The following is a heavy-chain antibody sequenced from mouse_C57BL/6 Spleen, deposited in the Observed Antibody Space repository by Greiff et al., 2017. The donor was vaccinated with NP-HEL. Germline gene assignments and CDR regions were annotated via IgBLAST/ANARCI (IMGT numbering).Heavy chain of an antibody. CDR2: ILPGSGST. CDR1: GYTFTGYW. CDR3: ATDPLYDYDEGPWFAY. Sequence: QVQLQQSGAELMKPGASVKLSCKATGYTFTGYWIEWVKQRPGHGLEWIGEILPGSGSTNYNEKFKGKATFTADTSSNTAYMQLSSLTTEDSAIYYGATDPLYDYDEGPWFAYWGQGTLVTVSA. J-gene: IGHJ3*01. D-gene: IGHD2-4*01. V-gene: IGHV1-9*01.